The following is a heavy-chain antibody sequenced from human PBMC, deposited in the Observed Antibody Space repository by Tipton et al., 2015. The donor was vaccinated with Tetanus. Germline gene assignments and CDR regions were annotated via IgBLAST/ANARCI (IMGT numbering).Heavy chain of an antibody. J-gene: IGHJ2*01. CDR3: ASMTPVDWYFDL. Sequence: LRLYCSVFGGSISSYFWSWIRQSPGQGLEWIGLIYYSGSTSYNPSLKSRVTISVDTSKNQLSLKLTSVTASDTAVYYCASMTPVDWYFDLWGRGTLFTVSS. CDR2: IYYSGST. CDR1: GGSISSYF. D-gene: IGHD4-23*01. V-gene: IGHV4-59*01.